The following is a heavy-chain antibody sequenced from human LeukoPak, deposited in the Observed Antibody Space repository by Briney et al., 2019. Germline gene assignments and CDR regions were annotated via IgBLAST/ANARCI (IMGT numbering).Heavy chain of an antibody. J-gene: IGHJ4*02. CDR3: ANILYSSSWLPDGYFDY. CDR2: FDPEDGET. CDR1: GYTLTELS. D-gene: IGHD6-13*01. V-gene: IGHV1-24*01. Sequence: ASVKVSCKVSGYTLTELSMHWVRQAPGKGLEWMGGFDPEDGETIYAQKFQGRVTMTEDTSTDTAYMELSSLRSEDTAVYYCANILYSSSWLPDGYFDYWGQGTLVTVSS.